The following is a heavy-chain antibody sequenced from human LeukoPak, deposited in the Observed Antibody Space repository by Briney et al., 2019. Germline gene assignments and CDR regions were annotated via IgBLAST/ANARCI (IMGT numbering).Heavy chain of an antibody. CDR3: ARDLVTIFGARGFDY. D-gene: IGHD3-3*01. J-gene: IGHJ4*02. CDR2: IYYSGST. Sequence: SETLSLTCTVSGGSISSYYWSWIRQPPGKGLEWIGYIYYSGSTNYNPSLKSRVTISVDTSKNQFSLKLSSVTAADTAVYYCARDLVTIFGARGFDYWGQGTLVTVSS. V-gene: IGHV4-59*12. CDR1: GGSISSYY.